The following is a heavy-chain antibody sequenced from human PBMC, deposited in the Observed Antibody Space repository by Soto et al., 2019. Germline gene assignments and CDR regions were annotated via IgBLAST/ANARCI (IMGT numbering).Heavy chain of an antibody. CDR3: AEADSVLVAKGFDL. J-gene: IGHJ4*02. V-gene: IGHV4-31*03. CDR2: IYYSGST. D-gene: IGHD2-8*02. Sequence: SETLSLTCTVSGGSISSGGYYWSWIRQHPGKGLEWIGYIYYSGSTYYNPSLKSRVTISVDTSKNQFSLKLSSVTAADTAVYYCAEADSVLVAKGFDLWGQGTLVTVSS. CDR1: GGSISSGGYY.